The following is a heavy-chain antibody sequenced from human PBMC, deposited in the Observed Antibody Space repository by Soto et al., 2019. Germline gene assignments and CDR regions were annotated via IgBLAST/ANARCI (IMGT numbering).Heavy chain of an antibody. J-gene: IGHJ4*02. CDR2: ISSSSSYI. Sequence: EVQLVESGGGLVKPGGPLRLSCAASGFTSRSYTLNWVRQAPGKGLEWFSSISSSSSYIYYADSVKGRFTISRDNAKNSLYLQMNSLRAEDTAVYYCARTIYGSGWLNGLFDYWGQGTLVTVSS. CDR3: ARTIYGSGWLNGLFDY. D-gene: IGHD6-19*01. V-gene: IGHV3-21*01. CDR1: GFTSRSYT.